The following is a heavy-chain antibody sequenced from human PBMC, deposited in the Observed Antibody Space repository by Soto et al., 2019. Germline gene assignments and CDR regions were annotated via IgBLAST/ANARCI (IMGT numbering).Heavy chain of an antibody. CDR2: INRGSTSI. D-gene: IGHD6-13*01. J-gene: IGHJ5*02. Sequence: EVQLVESGGGLVQPGGSLRLSCAASGFIFSTYSMNWVRQAPGKGREWISFINRGSTSIYYADSVRGRFTISRDNGANSLFLQMNSLRDEDTAVYHCARLYSTSTVRRRVGPRGQGTLVTVSS. CDR1: GFIFSTYS. CDR3: ARLYSTSTVRRRVGP. V-gene: IGHV3-48*02.